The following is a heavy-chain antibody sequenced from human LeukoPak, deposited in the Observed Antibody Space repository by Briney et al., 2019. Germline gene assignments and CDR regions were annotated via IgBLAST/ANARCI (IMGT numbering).Heavy chain of an antibody. CDR3: ASSSIYYYDSSGYSFDI. J-gene: IGHJ3*02. V-gene: IGHV3-30*02. D-gene: IGHD3-22*01. Sequence: GGSLRLSCAASGFTFSIYGMHWVRQAPGKGLEWVAFMNFDGSNQYYADSVKGRFTISRDNAKNSLYLQMNSLRAEDTAVYYCASSSIYYYDSSGYSFDIWGQGTMVTVSS. CDR2: MNFDGSNQ. CDR1: GFTFSIYG.